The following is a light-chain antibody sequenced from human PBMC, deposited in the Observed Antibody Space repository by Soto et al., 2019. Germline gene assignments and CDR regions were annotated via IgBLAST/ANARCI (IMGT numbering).Light chain of an antibody. J-gene: IGLJ2*01. CDR2: EVS. CDR1: SSDIGGYNY. V-gene: IGLV2-8*01. Sequence: QSALTQPPSASGSPGQSVTISCTGTSSDIGGYNYVSWYQQHPGKAPKVMIYEVSKRPSGVPDRFSGSKSGNTASLTVSGLQAEDEADYYCASYTSSSTSVIFGRGTKLTVL. CDR3: ASYTSSSTSVI.